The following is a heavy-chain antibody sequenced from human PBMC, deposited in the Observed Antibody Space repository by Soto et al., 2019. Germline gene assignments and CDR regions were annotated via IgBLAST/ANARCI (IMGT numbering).Heavy chain of an antibody. Sequence: GASVKVSCKASGYTFTSYAMHWVRQAPGQRLEWMGWINAGNGNTKYSQKFQGRVTITRDTSASTAYMELSSLRSEDTAVYYCARDPGSSSWYAPGPYWGQGTLVTVS. CDR3: ARDPGSSSWYAPGPY. D-gene: IGHD6-13*01. CDR1: GYTFTSYA. J-gene: IGHJ4*02. CDR2: INAGNGNT. V-gene: IGHV1-3*01.